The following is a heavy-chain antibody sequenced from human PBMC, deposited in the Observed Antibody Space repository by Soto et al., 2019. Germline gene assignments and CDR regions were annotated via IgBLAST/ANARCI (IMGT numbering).Heavy chain of an antibody. V-gene: IGHV3-73*01. CDR1: GFAFSGSA. CDR3: ATIYGMDV. J-gene: IGHJ6*02. Sequence: EVQLVESGGGVVQPGGSLKLSCAASGFAFSGSAMHWVRQASGKGLEWVGRIRNKASTYATAYAASVKGRFTISRDDSKNTVYLQMNSLKTEDTAVYYCATIYGMDVWGQGTTVTVSS. CDR2: IRNKASTYAT.